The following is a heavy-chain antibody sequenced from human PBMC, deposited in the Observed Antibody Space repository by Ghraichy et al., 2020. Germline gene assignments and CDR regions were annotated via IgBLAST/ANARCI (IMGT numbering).Heavy chain of an antibody. D-gene: IGHD5-18*01. CDR1: GGSFSGYY. Sequence: SETLSLTCAVYGGSFSGYYWSWIRQPPGKGLEWIGEINHSGSTNYYPSLKSRVTISVDTSKNQFSLKLSSVTAADTAVYYCARGVDTAMVMIRYFDLWGRGTLVTVSS. CDR3: ARGVDTAMVMIRYFDL. V-gene: IGHV4-34*01. J-gene: IGHJ2*01. CDR2: INHSGST.